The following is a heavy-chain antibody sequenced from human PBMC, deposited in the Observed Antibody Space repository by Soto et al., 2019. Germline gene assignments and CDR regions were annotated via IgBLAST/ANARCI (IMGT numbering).Heavy chain of an antibody. CDR2: IWSDGNNR. Sequence: GGSLRLSCAASGFTSSRYGMHWVRQAPGKGLEWVAVIWSDGNNRYYADSVKGRFTISRDNSKNTVYLQMSSLRVEDTAVYYCVRGDRWNGEASDYWGQGTLVIVSS. J-gene: IGHJ4*02. CDR1: GFTSSRYG. D-gene: IGHD1-1*01. V-gene: IGHV3-33*08. CDR3: VRGDRWNGEASDY.